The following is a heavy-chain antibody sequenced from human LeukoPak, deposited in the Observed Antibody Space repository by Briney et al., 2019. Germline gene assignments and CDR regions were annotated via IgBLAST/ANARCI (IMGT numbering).Heavy chain of an antibody. CDR2: FDPEDGET. V-gene: IGHV1-24*01. CDR1: GYTLTELS. Sequence: ASVKVSCKVSGYTLTELSMHWVRQAPGKGLEWMGGFDPEDGETIYAQKFQGRVTMTEDTSTDTAYMGLSSLRSEDTAVYYCATDVYSGSYYGAFDIWGQGTMVTVSS. D-gene: IGHD1-26*01. CDR3: ATDVYSGSYYGAFDI. J-gene: IGHJ3*02.